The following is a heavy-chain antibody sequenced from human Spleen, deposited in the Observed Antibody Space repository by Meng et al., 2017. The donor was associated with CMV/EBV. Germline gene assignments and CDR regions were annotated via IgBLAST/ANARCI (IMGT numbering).Heavy chain of an antibody. Sequence: ASVKVSFKTSGYTFSGYYIHWVRQAPGQGLEWMGWINPNSGGTNYAQKFQGRVTMTRDTSISTAYMELSRLRSDDTAVYYCARDQVLPATFFHNWFDPWGQGTLVTVSS. V-gene: IGHV1-2*02. CDR3: ARDQVLPATFFHNWFDP. D-gene: IGHD2-2*01. CDR2: INPNSGGT. CDR1: GYTFSGYY. J-gene: IGHJ5*02.